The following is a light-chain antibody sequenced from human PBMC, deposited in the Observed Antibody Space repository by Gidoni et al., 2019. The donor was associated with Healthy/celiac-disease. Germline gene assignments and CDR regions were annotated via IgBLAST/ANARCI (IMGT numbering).Light chain of an antibody. CDR1: QGISNY. CDR3: QKYNTLLT. J-gene: IGKJ4*01. Sequence: DIQMTQSPSSLSASVGDRVTITCRASQGISNYLAWYQQKPGKVPKLLIYAASTLQSGVPSRFSGSGSGTDFTLTISSLQPEDVATYYCQKYNTLLTFXGXTKVEIK. CDR2: AAS. V-gene: IGKV1-27*01.